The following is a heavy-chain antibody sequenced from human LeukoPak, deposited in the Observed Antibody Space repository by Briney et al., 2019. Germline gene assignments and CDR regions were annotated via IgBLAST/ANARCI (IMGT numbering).Heavy chain of an antibody. D-gene: IGHD2-2*01. CDR2: IIPIFGTA. J-gene: IGHJ4*02. CDR3: ARAGGDCSSTSCLYYFDY. Sequence: SVKVSCKASGGTFSSYAISWVRQAPGQGLEWMGGIIPIFGTANYAQKFQGRVTITTDESTSTAYMELSSLRSEDTAVYYCARAGGDCSSTSCLYYFDYWGQGTLVTVSS. CDR1: GGTFSSYA. V-gene: IGHV1-69*05.